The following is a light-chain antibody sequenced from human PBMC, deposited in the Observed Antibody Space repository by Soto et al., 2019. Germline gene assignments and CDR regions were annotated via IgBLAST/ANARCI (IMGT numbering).Light chain of an antibody. J-gene: IGLJ2*01. Sequence: QSVLTQPPSVSAAPGQRVTISCSGSSSNIGGNSVSWYQQLPGAAPKVLIHSSHQRPSGVPDRFSGSKSGTSASLAISGLQSEDEADYYCAAWDDSLNGVVFGGGTKVTVL. CDR2: SSH. CDR3: AAWDDSLNGVV. CDR1: SSNIGGNS. V-gene: IGLV1-44*01.